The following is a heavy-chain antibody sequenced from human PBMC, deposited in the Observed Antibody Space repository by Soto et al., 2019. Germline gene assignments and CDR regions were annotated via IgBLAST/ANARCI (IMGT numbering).Heavy chain of an antibody. J-gene: IGHJ4*01. CDR2: FFSNDEK. Sequence: QVTLKESGPVLVKPTETLTLTCTVSGFPLSNARMGVSWIRQPPGKALEWLAHFFSNDEKSYSTSLKSRLTISKDPSKSQVVLTTTNMDPVETSTYDCGRIPRSSSYEIDYWGQGTLVTVSS. CDR1: GFPLSNARMG. V-gene: IGHV2-26*01. CDR3: GRIPRSSSYEIDY. D-gene: IGHD6-13*01.